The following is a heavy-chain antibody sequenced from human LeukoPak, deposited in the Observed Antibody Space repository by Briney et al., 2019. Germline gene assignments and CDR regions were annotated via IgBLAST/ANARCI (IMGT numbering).Heavy chain of an antibody. CDR2: ISWNSGPI. V-gene: IGHV3-9*01. CDR3: AKTRYISGFYAFDM. J-gene: IGHJ3*02. CDR1: GFTFSSYA. D-gene: IGHD6-19*01. Sequence: GGSLRLSCAASGFTFSSYAMSWVRQAPGKGLEWVSGISWNSGPIGYADSVKGRFTISRDNAKNSLYLQMNSLTADDTALYYCAKTRYISGFYAFDMWGQGTMVTVSS.